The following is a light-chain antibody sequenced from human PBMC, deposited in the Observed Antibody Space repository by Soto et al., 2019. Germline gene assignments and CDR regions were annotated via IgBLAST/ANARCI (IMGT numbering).Light chain of an antibody. Sequence: QSVLTQPASVSGSPGQSITISCTGTSSDVGNYIFVSWYRQHPGKAPKLMIYDINNRPSGVSNRFSGPKSGNTASLTISGLQAEDEAYYYCVSYTTSASYVFGTGTKVTVL. V-gene: IGLV2-14*01. CDR1: SSDVGNYIF. CDR2: DIN. CDR3: VSYTTSASYV. J-gene: IGLJ1*01.